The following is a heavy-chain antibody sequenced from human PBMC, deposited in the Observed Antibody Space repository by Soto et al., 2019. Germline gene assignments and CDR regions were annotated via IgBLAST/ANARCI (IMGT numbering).Heavy chain of an antibody. CDR1: GFMFSNYY. V-gene: IGHV3-7*03. Sequence: GGSLRLSCAASGFMFSNYYMSWVRQAPGKGLEWVANINQDGGEKYYVDSVKGRFTISRDNARNSLSLQMNSLRAEDTAVYFCARGDCVDGSCYSSLWYHWGQGTLVTFSS. D-gene: IGHD2-15*01. CDR3: ARGDCVDGSCYSSLWYH. CDR2: INQDGGEK. J-gene: IGHJ5*02.